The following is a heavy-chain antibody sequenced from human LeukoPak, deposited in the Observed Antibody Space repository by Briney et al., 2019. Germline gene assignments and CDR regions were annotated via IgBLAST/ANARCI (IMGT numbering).Heavy chain of an antibody. D-gene: IGHD3-22*01. Sequence: PGGSLRLSCVASGFTFSSYGIHWVRQAPGKGLEWVAMISYDGSTKYYADSVKGRFTISRDNSKSTLYLQMNSLRAEDTAFYYCAKDSRPTMIVVVIQVDAFDIWGQGTMVTVSS. V-gene: IGHV3-30*18. J-gene: IGHJ3*02. CDR1: GFTFSSYG. CDR3: AKDSRPTMIVVVIQVDAFDI. CDR2: ISYDGSTK.